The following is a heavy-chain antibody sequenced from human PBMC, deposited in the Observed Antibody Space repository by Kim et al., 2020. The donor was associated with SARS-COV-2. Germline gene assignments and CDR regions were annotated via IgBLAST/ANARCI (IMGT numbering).Heavy chain of an antibody. CDR1: GDSVSSNSAA. Sequence: SQTLSLTCAISGDSVSSNSAAWNWIRQSPSRGLEWLGRTYYRSKWYNDYAVSVKSRITINPDTSKNQFSLQLNSVTPEDTAVYYCARDRFQKPGTYCSSTSCQDIRYYYYGMDVWGQGTTVTVSS. CDR2: TYYRSKWYN. J-gene: IGHJ6*02. CDR3: ARDRFQKPGTYCSSTSCQDIRYYYYGMDV. V-gene: IGHV6-1*01. D-gene: IGHD2-2*01.